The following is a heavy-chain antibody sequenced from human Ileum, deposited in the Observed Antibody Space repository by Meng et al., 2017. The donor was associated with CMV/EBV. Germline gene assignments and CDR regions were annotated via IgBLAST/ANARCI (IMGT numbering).Heavy chain of an antibody. CDR1: GDSLSTGDYY. D-gene: IGHD6-19*01. V-gene: IGHV4-30-4*01. CDR2: IYYSGST. J-gene: IGHJ4*02. Sequence: QVSVQESGPGLVKPSQTPSLTCTVSGDSLSTGDYYWSWIRQPPGKGPEWIGYIYYSGSTLYNPSLKSPVTISLDKSKNQFSLRLRSVTAADTAVYFCAREGGGWYFDSWGQGTLVTVSS. CDR3: AREGGGWYFDS.